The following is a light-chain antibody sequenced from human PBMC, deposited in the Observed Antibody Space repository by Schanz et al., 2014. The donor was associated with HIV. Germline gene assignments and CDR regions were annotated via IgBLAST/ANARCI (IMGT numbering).Light chain of an antibody. Sequence: DIQMTQSPSTLSASVGDRVTITCRASQYISTSLAWYQQKPGKVPKLLIYQASSLESGVPSRFSGSGSGTEFPLTNSTLQLDDFATYYCQQYNPCGSTCAQGTQLDTK. V-gene: IGKV1-5*03. CDR2: QAS. J-gene: IGKJ2*01. CDR3: QQYNPCGST. CDR1: QYISTS.